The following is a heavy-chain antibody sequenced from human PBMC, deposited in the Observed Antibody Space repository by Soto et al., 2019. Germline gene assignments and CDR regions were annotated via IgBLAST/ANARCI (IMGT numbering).Heavy chain of an antibody. CDR2: INDSGDKI. J-gene: IGHJ4*02. CDR3: VKGMGGDSSLGDY. CDR1: GFTFGTDA. V-gene: IGHV3-23*01. D-gene: IGHD2-21*02. Sequence: VQLLEAGGGLVQPGGSLRRSCAVSGFTFGTDAMSWVRQAPGKGLEWVSHINDSGDKIYYAGSVKGSFTISRENSKNTLYLQMNSLRAEDTDLYRCVKGMGGDSSLGDYWGQGTPVPVSS.